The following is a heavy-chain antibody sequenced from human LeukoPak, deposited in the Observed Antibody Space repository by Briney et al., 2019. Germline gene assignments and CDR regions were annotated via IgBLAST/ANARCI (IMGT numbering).Heavy chain of an antibody. V-gene: IGHV3-66*01. CDR2: ISSGGST. CDR1: GFTFSSHA. CDR3: SRDRMGTKSFDY. Sequence: PGGSLRLSCAASGFTFSSHAMNWVRQAPGKGLEWVSVISSGGSTYCADSVKGRFTISRDSSKNTLYLQMKSLRAEDTALYYCSRDRMGTKSFDYWGQGTLVTVSS. D-gene: IGHD5-24*01. J-gene: IGHJ4*02.